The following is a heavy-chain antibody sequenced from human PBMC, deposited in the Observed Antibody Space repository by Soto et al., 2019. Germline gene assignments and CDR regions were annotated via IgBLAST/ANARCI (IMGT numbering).Heavy chain of an antibody. CDR1: VFTFSIYT. CDR2: ISARGGST. CDR3: ARDPPIDKTPLHYGMDV. J-gene: IGHJ6*02. V-gene: IGHV3-23*01. D-gene: IGHD3-22*01. Sequence: RVSRLLSCASSVFTFSIYTMDWARNAPGRGLEWVSLISARGGSTYYADSVKGLFTISGDSSKNTLYLQMESLRAEATGVYYWARDPPIDKTPLHYGMDVWGQGTPVTVSS.